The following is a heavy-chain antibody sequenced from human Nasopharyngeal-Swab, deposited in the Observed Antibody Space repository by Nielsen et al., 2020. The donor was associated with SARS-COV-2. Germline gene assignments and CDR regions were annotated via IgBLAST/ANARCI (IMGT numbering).Heavy chain of an antibody. D-gene: IGHD4-11*01. Sequence: GGSLRLSCAASGFTFSSYSMNWVRQPPGKGLEWVSSISSSSGYIYYADSVKGRFTISRDNAKNSLYLQMNSLRAEDTAVYYCARPMTTVTLQRGMDVWGQGTTVTVSS. CDR3: ARPMTTVTLQRGMDV. CDR2: ISSSSGYI. V-gene: IGHV3-21*01. CDR1: GFTFSSYS. J-gene: IGHJ6*02.